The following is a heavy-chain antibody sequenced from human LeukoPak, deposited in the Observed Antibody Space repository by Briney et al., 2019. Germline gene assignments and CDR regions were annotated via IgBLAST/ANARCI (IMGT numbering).Heavy chain of an antibody. Sequence: GGSLRLSCAASGFTFSSYGMNWVRQAPGKGLEWVSSISGSSSYIYYADSVKGRFTISRDNAKSSLYLQMNSLRAEDTAVYYRARDRGDFWSGQTYYFDCWGQGTLVTVSS. V-gene: IGHV3-21*01. CDR3: ARDRGDFWSGQTYYFDC. J-gene: IGHJ4*02. CDR1: GFTFSSYG. D-gene: IGHD3-3*01. CDR2: ISGSSSYI.